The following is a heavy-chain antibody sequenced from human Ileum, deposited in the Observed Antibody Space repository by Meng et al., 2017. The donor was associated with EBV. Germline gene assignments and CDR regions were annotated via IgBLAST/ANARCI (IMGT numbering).Heavy chain of an antibody. J-gene: IGHJ4*02. Sequence: QGSGPELVRPAVTLSLTGAVSGDSISSHRWWGWVRQPPTKGPEWIGEIFHVGTGNYNPSLKSRVTISMDTSKNQISLGLTSVTAADTAVYYCAARVGGSYSGFDLWGQGTLVTVSS. CDR3: AARVGGSYSGFDL. V-gene: IGHV4-4*02. CDR2: IFHVGTG. CDR1: GDSISSHRW. D-gene: IGHD1-26*01.